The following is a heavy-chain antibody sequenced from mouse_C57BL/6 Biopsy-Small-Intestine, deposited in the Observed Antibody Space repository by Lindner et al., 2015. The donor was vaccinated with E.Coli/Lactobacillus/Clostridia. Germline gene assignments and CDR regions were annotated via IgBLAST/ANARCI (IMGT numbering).Heavy chain of an antibody. CDR1: GFTFSDYG. J-gene: IGHJ2*01. CDR3: TRRPGTNYFDY. V-gene: IGHV5-17*01. CDR2: ISSGSSTI. D-gene: IGHD1-3*01. Sequence: VQLQESGGGLVKPGGSLKLSCAASGFTFSDYGMHWVRQAPEKGLEWVAYISSGSSTIYYADTVKGRFTISRDNAKNTLFLQMTSLRSEDTAMYYCTRRPGTNYFDYWGQGTTLTVSS.